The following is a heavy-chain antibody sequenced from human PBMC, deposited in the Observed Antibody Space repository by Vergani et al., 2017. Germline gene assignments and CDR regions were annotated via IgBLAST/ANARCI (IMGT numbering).Heavy chain of an antibody. CDR1: GFTFSSYD. J-gene: IGHJ6*02. V-gene: IGHV3-13*04. D-gene: IGHD1-26*01. CDR2: IGTAGDT. CDR3: ARHSGGSLKDYYYGMDV. Sequence: EVQLVESGGGLVQPGGSLRLSCAASGFTFSSYDMHWVRQATGKGLEWVSAIGTAGDTYYPGSVKGRFTISRENAKNSLYLQMNSLRAGDTAVYYCARHSGGSLKDYYYGMDVWGQGTTVTVSS.